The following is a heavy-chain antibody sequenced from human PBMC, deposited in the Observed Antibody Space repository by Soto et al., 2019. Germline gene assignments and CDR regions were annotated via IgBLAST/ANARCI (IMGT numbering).Heavy chain of an antibody. V-gene: IGHV5-51*01. CDR2: VSPGDSDT. Sequence: GESLKISCKGSGYSFTTYWIGWVRQMSGKGLEWMGFVSPGDSDTRYSPSFQGQVTISADKSISTAYLHWSSLKASDTAMYYCARPTRPKWAYDSLEIWGQGTMVTVS. CDR3: ARPTRPKWAYDSLEI. J-gene: IGHJ3*02. CDR1: GYSFTTYW. D-gene: IGHD5-12*01.